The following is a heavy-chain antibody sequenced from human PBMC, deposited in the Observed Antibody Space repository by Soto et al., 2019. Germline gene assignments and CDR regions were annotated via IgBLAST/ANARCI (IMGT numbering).Heavy chain of an antibody. Sequence: SETLSLTCTVSGGSISSYYWSWIRQPPGKGLEWIGYIYYSGSTNYNPSLKSRVTISVDTSKNQFSLKLSSVTAADTAVYYCARVIHWFDPWGQGTLVTVSS. D-gene: IGHD3-16*02. V-gene: IGHV4-59*01. J-gene: IGHJ5*02. CDR2: IYYSGST. CDR3: ARVIHWFDP. CDR1: GGSISSYY.